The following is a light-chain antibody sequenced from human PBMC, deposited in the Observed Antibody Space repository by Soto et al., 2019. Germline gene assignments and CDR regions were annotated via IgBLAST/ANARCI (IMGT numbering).Light chain of an antibody. Sequence: QSALTQPASVSGSPGQSITISCTGTNSDVGGYDYVSWFQQYPGKTPKLMIYEVTYRPSGVSNRFSGSKSGDTASLTISGLQAEDEADYYCSSYTSISTLVFGTGTKLIVL. CDR1: NSDVGGYDY. CDR3: SSYTSISTLV. CDR2: EVT. J-gene: IGLJ1*01. V-gene: IGLV2-14*01.